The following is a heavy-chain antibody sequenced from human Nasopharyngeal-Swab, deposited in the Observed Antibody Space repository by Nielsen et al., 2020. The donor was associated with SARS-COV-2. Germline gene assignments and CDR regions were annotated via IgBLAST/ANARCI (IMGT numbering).Heavy chain of an antibody. V-gene: IGHV4-39*07. CDR2: IHYSGST. Sequence: SETLSLTCTASGGSISSSSYYWGWIRQPPGKGLEWIGSIHYSGSTYYNPSLKSRVTISVDTSKNQFSLKLSSVTAADTAVYYCANYPTTVVINYWGQGTLVTVSS. CDR3: ANYPTTVVINY. J-gene: IGHJ4*02. CDR1: GGSISSSSYY. D-gene: IGHD4-23*01.